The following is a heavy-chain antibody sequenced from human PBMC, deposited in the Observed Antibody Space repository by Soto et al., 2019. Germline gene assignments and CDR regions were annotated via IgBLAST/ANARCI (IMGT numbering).Heavy chain of an antibody. J-gene: IGHJ6*03. CDR1: GGSISSYY. V-gene: IGHV4-59*08. D-gene: IGHD6-13*01. CDR2: IYYSGST. Sequence: SETLSLTCTVSGGSISSYYWSWIRQPPGKGQEWIGYIYYSGSTNYNPSLKSRVTISVDTSKNQFSLKLISVTASDTAVYYCSTNFQSAGSSSSLNYYFCYMDVWGEGTTVTVSS. CDR3: STNFQSAGSSSSLNYYFCYMDV.